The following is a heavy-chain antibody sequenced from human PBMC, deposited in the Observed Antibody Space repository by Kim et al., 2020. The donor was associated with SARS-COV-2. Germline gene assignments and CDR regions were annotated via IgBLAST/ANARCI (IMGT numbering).Heavy chain of an antibody. CDR1: GYTFTSYA. CDR3: ARGTGYYLYYFDY. CDR2: INAGNGNT. D-gene: IGHD3-9*01. V-gene: IGHV1-3*01. J-gene: IGHJ4*02. Sequence: ASVKVSCKASGYTFTSYAMHWVRQALGQRLEWMGWINAGNGNTKYSQKFQGRVTITRDTSASTAYMELSSLRSEDTAVYYCARGTGYYLYYFDYWGQGTLVTVSS.